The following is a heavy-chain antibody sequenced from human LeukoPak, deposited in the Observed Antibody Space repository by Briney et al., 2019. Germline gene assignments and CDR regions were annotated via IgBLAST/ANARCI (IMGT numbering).Heavy chain of an antibody. J-gene: IGHJ5*02. CDR3: ARDLREVSSGWTNWFDP. CDR1: GYTFTGYY. Sequence: SCKASGYTFTGYYMHWVRQAPGKGLEWVAVISYDGSNKYYADSVKGRFTISRDNSKNTLYLQMNSLRAEDTAVYYCARDLREVSSGWTNWFDPWGQGTLVTVSS. D-gene: IGHD6-19*01. CDR2: ISYDGSNK. V-gene: IGHV3-30*04.